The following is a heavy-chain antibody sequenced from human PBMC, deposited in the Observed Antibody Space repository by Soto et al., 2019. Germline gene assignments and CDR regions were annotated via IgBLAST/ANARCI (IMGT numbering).Heavy chain of an antibody. V-gene: IGHV3-64*01. Sequence: EVQLVESGGGLVQPGGSLRLSCAASGFTFSSYAMHWVRQAPGKGLEYVSAISSNGGSTYYANSVKGRFTISRDNSKNTLYLQMGSLRAEDMAVYYCARDGCGDDCYSAYAFDIWGQGTMVTVSS. D-gene: IGHD2-21*02. CDR1: GFTFSSYA. CDR2: ISSNGGST. CDR3: ARDGCGDDCYSAYAFDI. J-gene: IGHJ3*02.